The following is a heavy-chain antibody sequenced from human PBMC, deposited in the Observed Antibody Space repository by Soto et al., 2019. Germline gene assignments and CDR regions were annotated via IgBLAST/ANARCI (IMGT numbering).Heavy chain of an antibody. J-gene: IGHJ6*02. V-gene: IGHV4-31*03. D-gene: IGHD3-16*01. CDR1: GDSISTGGNY. Sequence: QVRLQESGPGLVRPSQTLSLTCTVSGDSISTGGNYWSWIRQHPGKGLEWIGYIDYSGNTYYNPSLKSRVSVSLDRSENQCSLHLRSVTAADTAFYYCARYRGEWELQRVAYNYAMDVWGQGTPVTVSS. CDR3: ARYRGEWELQRVAYNYAMDV. CDR2: IDYSGNT.